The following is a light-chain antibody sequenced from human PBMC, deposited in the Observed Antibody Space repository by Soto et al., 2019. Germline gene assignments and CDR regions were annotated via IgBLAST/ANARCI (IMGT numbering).Light chain of an antibody. Sequence: EIVLTQSPGPLSLSPGERATLSCRASQSVSSSYLAWYQQKPGQALRLLIYGASSRATGIPDRVSCSGSGADFTLTISRLEPEDFAVYYCQQYGSSRTFGQGTKVEIK. CDR2: GAS. J-gene: IGKJ1*01. CDR3: QQYGSSRT. V-gene: IGKV3-20*01. CDR1: QSVSSSY.